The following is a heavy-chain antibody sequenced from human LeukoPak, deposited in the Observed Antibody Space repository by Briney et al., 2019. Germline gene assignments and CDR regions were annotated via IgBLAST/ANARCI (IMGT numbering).Heavy chain of an antibody. V-gene: IGHV4-39*01. J-gene: IGHJ5*02. D-gene: IGHD5-18*01. CDR3: ATPNGFSYGFYDA. CDR1: GGSVSSCCSY. Sequence: PSETLSLTCTVSGGSVSSCCSYWVWLRQSQVKGWEWFVSFYFSRSTYYNPSVKSRVSISLDTSRNPVALKLTSVTAADTAVYYCATPNGFSYGFYDAWGQGILVTVSS. CDR2: FYFSRST.